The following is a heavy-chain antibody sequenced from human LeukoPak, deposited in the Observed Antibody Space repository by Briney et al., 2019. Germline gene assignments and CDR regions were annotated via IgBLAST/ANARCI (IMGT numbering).Heavy chain of an antibody. CDR2: IYYSGST. J-gene: IGHJ4*02. CDR3: ARGSRRLADFHY. Sequence: SETLSPTCTVSGDSTSRYYGSWVRQPPGKGLEWIGYIYYSGSTNYNPSLQSRVTTSVDTSKNQFSLELRSVTAADTAVYYCARGSRRLADFHYWGQGTLVTVSS. CDR1: GDSTSRYY. V-gene: IGHV4-59*08. D-gene: IGHD1-26*01.